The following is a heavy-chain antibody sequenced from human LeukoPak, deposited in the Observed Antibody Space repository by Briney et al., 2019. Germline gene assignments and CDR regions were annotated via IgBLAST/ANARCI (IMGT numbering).Heavy chain of an antibody. CDR1: GYTFTGYY. CDR3: ARDLPSRYDSSGYSDY. D-gene: IGHD3-22*01. V-gene: IGHV1-2*02. J-gene: IGHJ4*02. Sequence: ASVKVSCKASGYTFTGYYMHWVRQAPGQGLEWMGWINPDSGGTNYAQKFQGRVTMTRDTSISTAYMELSRLRSDDTAVYYCARDLPSRYDSSGYSDYWGQGTLVTVSS. CDR2: INPDSGGT.